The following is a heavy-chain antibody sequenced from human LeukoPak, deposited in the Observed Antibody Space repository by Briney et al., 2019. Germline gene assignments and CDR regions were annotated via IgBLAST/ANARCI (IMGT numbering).Heavy chain of an antibody. CDR3: ARGNYYGSGSYFGRTTWNWFDP. Sequence: PSETLSLTCAVYGGFFSGYYWSWIPQPPGEGLGWMGEINHSGSTNYNPSLKSRVTISVDTSKNQFSLKLSSVTAADTAVYYCARGNYYGSGSYFGRTTWNWFDPWGQGTLVAVSS. CDR2: INHSGST. D-gene: IGHD3-10*01. V-gene: IGHV4-34*01. CDR1: GGFFSGYY. J-gene: IGHJ5*02.